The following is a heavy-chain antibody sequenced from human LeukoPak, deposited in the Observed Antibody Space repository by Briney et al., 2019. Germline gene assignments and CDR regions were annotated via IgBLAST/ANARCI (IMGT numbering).Heavy chain of an antibody. CDR2: IQSDGSST. V-gene: IGHV3-74*01. J-gene: IGHJ4*01. D-gene: IGHD2-15*01. CDR3: ARDCGSGGCDY. CDR1: GFTFSDYW. Sequence: PGGSLRLSCSASGFTFSDYWMHWVRQAPGKGLVWVSRIQSDGSSTTYADSVRGRFTISRDNAKNTVYLQMNSLRTEDTAVYYWARDCGSGGCDYWGQGTLVTVSS.